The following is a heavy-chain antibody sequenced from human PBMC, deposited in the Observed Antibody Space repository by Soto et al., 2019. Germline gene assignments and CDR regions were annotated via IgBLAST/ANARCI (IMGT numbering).Heavy chain of an antibody. CDR1: GGSISSYS. Sequence: SETLSLTCTVSGGSISSYSWSWIRQPPGKGLEWIGYVYHTGRTSYNPSLKSRVSISMDTSKNQFSLNLDSVTAADTAVYFCARDFAYFDSWGQGTLVTVSS. V-gene: IGHV4-59*01. CDR3: ARDFAYFDS. J-gene: IGHJ4*02. CDR2: VYHTGRT. D-gene: IGHD3-3*01.